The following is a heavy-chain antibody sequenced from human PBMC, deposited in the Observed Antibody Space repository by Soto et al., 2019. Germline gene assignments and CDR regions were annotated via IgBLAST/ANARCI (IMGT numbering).Heavy chain of an antibody. Sequence: QVHLQESGPGLVKASETLSLTCTVSGDSITGSHWNWIRQPLGKPLEWIGYIYYRGSTNYNPSLKSRVTMSVDTSKNQFSLKMSSVTAADTAVYYCARDRLGSSRNWGQGTLVSVSS. V-gene: IGHV4-59*12. J-gene: IGHJ4*02. CDR3: ARDRLGSSRN. CDR2: IYYRGST. D-gene: IGHD6-13*01. CDR1: GDSITGSH.